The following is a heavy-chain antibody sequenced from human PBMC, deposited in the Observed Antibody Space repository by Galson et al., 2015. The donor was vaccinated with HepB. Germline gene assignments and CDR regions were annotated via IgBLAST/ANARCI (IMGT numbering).Heavy chain of an antibody. CDR1: GFTFSSYA. D-gene: IGHD6-6*01. Sequence: SLRLSCAASGFTFSSYAMHWVRQAPGKGLEYVSAISSNGGSTYYANSVKGRFTISRDNSKNTLYLQMGSLRAEDMAVYYCARSQGGIAARFFFYYGMDVWGQGTTVTVSS. CDR3: ARSQGGIAARFFFYYGMDV. J-gene: IGHJ6*02. V-gene: IGHV3-64*01. CDR2: ISSNGGST.